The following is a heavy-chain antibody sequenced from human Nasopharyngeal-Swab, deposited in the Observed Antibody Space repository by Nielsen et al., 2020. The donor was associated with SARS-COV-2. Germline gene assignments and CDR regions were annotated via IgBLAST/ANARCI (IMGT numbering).Heavy chain of an antibody. J-gene: IGHJ5*02. D-gene: IGHD3-3*01. CDR3: VRLYDFWSGEPS. CDR1: GFTFSSYA. CDR2: ISSNGGST. Sequence: GESLKISCSASGFTFSSYAVHWVRQAPGKGLEYVSAISSNGGSTYYADSVKGRFTISRDNSKNTLYLQMSSLRAEDTAVYYCVRLYDFWSGEPSWGQGTLVTVSS. V-gene: IGHV3-64D*08.